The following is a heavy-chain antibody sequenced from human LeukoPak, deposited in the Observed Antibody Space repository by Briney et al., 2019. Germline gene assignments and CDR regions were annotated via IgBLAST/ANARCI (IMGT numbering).Heavy chain of an antibody. V-gene: IGHV4-34*01. J-gene: IGHJ5*02. CDR2: IYHSGST. CDR1: GGSFSGYY. CDR3: ARRLNWFDP. Sequence: SETLSLTCAVYGGSFSGYYWSWIRQPPGKGLEWIGSIYHSGSTYYNPSLKSRVTISVDTSKNQFSLKLSSVTAADTAVYYCARRLNWFDPWGQGTLVTVSS.